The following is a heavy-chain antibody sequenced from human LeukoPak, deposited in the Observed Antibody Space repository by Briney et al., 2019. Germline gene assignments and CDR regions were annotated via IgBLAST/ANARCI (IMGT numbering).Heavy chain of an antibody. CDR1: GGTFSSYA. CDR2: IIPILGIT. Sequence: SVKVSCKASGGTFSSYAISWVRRAPGQGLEWMGRIIPILGITNYAQKFQGRVTITADKSTSTAYMELSSLRSEDTAVYYCARDLDGSGTYPPGWGQGTLVTVSS. V-gene: IGHV1-69*04. D-gene: IGHD3-10*01. CDR3: ARDLDGSGTYPPG. J-gene: IGHJ4*02.